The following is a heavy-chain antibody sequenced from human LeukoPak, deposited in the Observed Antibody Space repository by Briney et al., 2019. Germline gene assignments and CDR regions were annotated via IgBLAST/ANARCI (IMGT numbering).Heavy chain of an antibody. Sequence: GASVKVSCKASGYTFTRYAISWVRQAPGQGLEWMGGIIPIFGIANYAQKFQGRVTITADKSTSTAYMELSSLRSEDTAVYYCAFVGQQLVRLASELTGGQTQGRKNDYWGQGTLVTVSS. J-gene: IGHJ4*02. V-gene: IGHV1-69*10. CDR3: AFVGQQLVRLASELTGGQTQGRKNDY. D-gene: IGHD6-13*01. CDR2: IIPIFGIA. CDR1: GYTFTRYA.